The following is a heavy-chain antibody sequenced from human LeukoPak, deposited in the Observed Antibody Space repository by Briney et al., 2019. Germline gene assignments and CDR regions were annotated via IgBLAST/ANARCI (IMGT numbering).Heavy chain of an antibody. CDR1: GGSISSGSYY. J-gene: IGHJ3*02. CDR3: ARRDDYGVVKDAFDT. CDR2: IYTSGST. D-gene: IGHD4-17*01. Sequence: PSQTLSLTCTVSGGSISSGSYYWSWIRQPAGKGLEWIGRIYTSGSTNYNPSLKSRVTIPVDTSKNQFSLKLSSVTAAATALYYCARRDDYGVVKDAFDTWGQGTMVTVSS. V-gene: IGHV4-61*02.